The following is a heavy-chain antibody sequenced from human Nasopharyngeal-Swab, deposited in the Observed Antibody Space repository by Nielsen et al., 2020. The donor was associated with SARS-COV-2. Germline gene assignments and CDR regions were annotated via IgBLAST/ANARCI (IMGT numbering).Heavy chain of an antibody. CDR2: IYYSGST. J-gene: IGHJ4*02. CDR1: GGSFSSYY. D-gene: IGHD3-3*01. Sequence: SETLSLTCAVYGGSFSSYYWGWIRQPPGKGLEWIGSIYYSGSTYYNPSLKSRVTISVDTSKNQFSLKLSSVTAADTAVYYCARPTARYGFFDYWGQGTLVTVSS. CDR3: ARPTARYGFFDY. V-gene: IGHV4-39*01.